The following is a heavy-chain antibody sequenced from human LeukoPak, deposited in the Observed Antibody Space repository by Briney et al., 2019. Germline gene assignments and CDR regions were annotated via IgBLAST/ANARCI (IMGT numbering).Heavy chain of an antibody. CDR2: ISWNSGSI. CDR3: AKDRGY. V-gene: IGHV3-9*01. J-gene: IGHJ4*02. Sequence: GRSLRLSCAASGFTFDDYAMHWVRQAPGKGLEWVSGISWNSGSIGYADSVKGRFTISRDNSKSTLYLQMNSLRAEDTGVYYCAKDRGYWGQGTLVTVSS. CDR1: GFTFDDYA.